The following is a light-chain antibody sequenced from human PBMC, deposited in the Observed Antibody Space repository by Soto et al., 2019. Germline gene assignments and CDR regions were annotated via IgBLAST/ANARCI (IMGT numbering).Light chain of an antibody. V-gene: IGKV3D-20*01. CDR3: QQYATSPIT. CDR2: DAS. J-gene: IGKJ5*01. CDR1: QSVPRDY. Sequence: ENVLTQSPATLSLSPGERATLSCGASQSVPRDYLAWYQQKPGLAPRLLIYDASTRAIGIPDRFSGSGSGTDFTLTVSRLEPEDFAVSYCQQYATSPITFGQGTRLEI.